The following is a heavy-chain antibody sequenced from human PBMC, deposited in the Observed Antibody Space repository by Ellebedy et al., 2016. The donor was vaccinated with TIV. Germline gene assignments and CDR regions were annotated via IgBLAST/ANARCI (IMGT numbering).Heavy chain of an antibody. CDR2: IRQDGSER. Sequence: GGSLRLXCAASGFTSSLYWMTWVRQAPGKGLEWVANIRQDGSERFYVDSVKGRFTISRDNAKYSLYLQMNSLSAEDTAVYYCARAAHFYSYGLDVWGQGTTVTVSS. CDR3: ARAAHFYSYGLDV. J-gene: IGHJ6*02. V-gene: IGHV3-7*01. CDR1: GFTSSLYW. D-gene: IGHD2-21*01.